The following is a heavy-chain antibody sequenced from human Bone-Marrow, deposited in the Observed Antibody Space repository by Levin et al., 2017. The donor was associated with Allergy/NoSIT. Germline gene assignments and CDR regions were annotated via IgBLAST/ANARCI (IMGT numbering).Heavy chain of an antibody. V-gene: IGHV3-49*04. CDR1: GFTFGDYA. CDR3: TLFWSITMVQGVIITEDY. D-gene: IGHD3-10*01. J-gene: IGHJ4*02. Sequence: TGGSLRLSCTASGFTFGDYAMSWVRQAPGKGLEWVGFIRSKAYGGTTEYAASVKGRFTISRDDSKSIAYLQMNSLKTEDTAVYYCTLFWSITMVQGVIITEDYWGQGTLVTVSS. CDR2: IRSKAYGGTT.